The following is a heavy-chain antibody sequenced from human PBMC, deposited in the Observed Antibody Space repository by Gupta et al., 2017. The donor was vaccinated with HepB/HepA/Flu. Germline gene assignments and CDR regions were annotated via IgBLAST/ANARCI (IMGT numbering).Heavy chain of an antibody. Sequence: EVQLLESGGNLVQPGESLRLSCAASGFTFSSYTMSWVRQAPGKGLEWVAAISGGGGTTDYAGSVKGRLTISRDNSKNTLYLQLNRLRAEDTAVYDCAKLDADLDFGGQGTLVTVYS. CDR1: GFTFSSYT. D-gene: IGHD2-8*01. CDR2: ISGGGGTT. J-gene: IGHJ4*02. V-gene: IGHV3-23*01. CDR3: AKLDADLDF.